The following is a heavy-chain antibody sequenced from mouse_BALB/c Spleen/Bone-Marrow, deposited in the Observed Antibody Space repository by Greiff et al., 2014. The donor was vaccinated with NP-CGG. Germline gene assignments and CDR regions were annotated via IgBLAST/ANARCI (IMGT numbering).Heavy chain of an antibody. V-gene: IGHV1-9*01. CDR2: ILPGSGSS. Sequence: VKLVESGAELMKPGASVKISCKATGYTFSSYWIEWVKQRPGHGLEWIGEILPGSGSSNYNEKFKGKATITADTSSNTACMQLSSLTSEDSAVYYCTRWGWSFDYWGQGTTLTVSS. CDR1: GYTFSSYW. J-gene: IGHJ2*01. CDR3: TRWGWSFDY. D-gene: IGHD2-3*01.